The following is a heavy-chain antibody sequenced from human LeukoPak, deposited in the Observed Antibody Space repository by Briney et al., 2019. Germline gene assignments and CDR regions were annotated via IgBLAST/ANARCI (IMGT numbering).Heavy chain of an antibody. V-gene: IGHV1-2*02. Sequence: ASVKVSCKASGYTFTSYGISWVRQAPGQGLEWMGWINPNSGGTNYAQKFQGRVTMTRDTSISTAYMELSRLRSDDTAVYYCARVRLELGRDYYYYMDVWGKGTTVTVSS. CDR2: INPNSGGT. D-gene: IGHD1-7*01. CDR1: GYTFTSYG. CDR3: ARVRLELGRDYYYYMDV. J-gene: IGHJ6*03.